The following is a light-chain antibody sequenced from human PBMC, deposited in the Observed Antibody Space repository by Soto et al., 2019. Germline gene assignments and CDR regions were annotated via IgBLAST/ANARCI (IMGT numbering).Light chain of an antibody. J-gene: IGKJ4*01. CDR1: QSVGDN. Sequence: EIVLAQSPATLSLSPVERATLSCRASQSVGDNLAWYQQRPGQAPRLLIYHASNRATGIPARFSGTGSGTDFTLTISSLESEDFAIYYCQQRSNWPLTFGGGTKVDIK. V-gene: IGKV3-11*01. CDR2: HAS. CDR3: QQRSNWPLT.